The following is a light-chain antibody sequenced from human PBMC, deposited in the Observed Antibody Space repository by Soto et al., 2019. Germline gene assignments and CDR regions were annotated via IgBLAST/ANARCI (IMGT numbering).Light chain of an antibody. CDR2: DAS. J-gene: IGKJ2*01. CDR1: QSVSRY. CDR3: QQRSDWPS. V-gene: IGKV3-11*01. Sequence: EIVLTQSPATLSLSPGERATLSCRASQSVSRYLAWYQQKPDQAPRLLIYDASNRATGIPARFSDSGSGTDFALTISSLEPEDFAVYYCQQRSDWPSFGQGTKLEIK.